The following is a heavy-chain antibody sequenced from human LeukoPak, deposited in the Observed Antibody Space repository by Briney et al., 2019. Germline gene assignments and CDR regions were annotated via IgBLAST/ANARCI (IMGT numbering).Heavy chain of an antibody. Sequence: GGSLRLSCAASGFTVSSNCMSWVRQAPGKGLEWVSLIYSGGSTYYADSVKGRFTISRDNSKNTLYLQMNSLRAEDTAVYYCARVLWNGDYPRFDYWGQGTLVTVSS. D-gene: IGHD4-17*01. J-gene: IGHJ4*02. V-gene: IGHV3-66*01. CDR2: IYSGGST. CDR1: GFTVSSNC. CDR3: ARVLWNGDYPRFDY.